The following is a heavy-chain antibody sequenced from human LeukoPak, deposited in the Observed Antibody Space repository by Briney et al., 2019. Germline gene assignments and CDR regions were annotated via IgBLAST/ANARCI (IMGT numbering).Heavy chain of an antibody. J-gene: IGHJ4*02. Sequence: ASVKVSCRASGYTFTSYGISWVRQAPGQGLEWMGWISAYNGNTNYAQKLQGRVTMTTDTSTSTAYMELRSLRSDDTAVYYCARLGAYSYGRNYFDYWGQGTLVTVSS. CDR2: ISAYNGNT. CDR3: ARLGAYSYGRNYFDY. D-gene: IGHD5-18*01. V-gene: IGHV1-18*01. CDR1: GYTFTSYG.